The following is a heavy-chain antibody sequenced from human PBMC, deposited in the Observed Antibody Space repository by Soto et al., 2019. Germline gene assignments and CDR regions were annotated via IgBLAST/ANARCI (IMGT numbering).Heavy chain of an antibody. CDR1: GYTFTSYY. J-gene: IGHJ4*02. Sequence: QVQLVQSGAEVKKPGASVKVSCKASGYTFTSYYMHWVRQAPGQGLEWMGIINPSGGSTSYAQKFQGRVTMTRDTSTSTVYRELSSLRSEDTAVYYCARADYYDSSGYSPPFDYWGQGTLVTVSS. D-gene: IGHD3-22*01. V-gene: IGHV1-46*01. CDR2: INPSGGST. CDR3: ARADYYDSSGYSPPFDY.